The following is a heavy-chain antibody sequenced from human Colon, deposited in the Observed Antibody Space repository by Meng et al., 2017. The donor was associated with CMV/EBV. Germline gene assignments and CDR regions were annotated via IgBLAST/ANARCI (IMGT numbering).Heavy chain of an antibody. CDR3: ARDAADSSSPAWFDP. Sequence: GGSLRLSCAASGFTFGDYAMHWFRQPPGKGLEWVSSSSWNSRSIGYADSVKGRFTISRDNSKNTLYLQMNSLRVEDTAVYYCARDAADSSSPAWFDPWGQGTLVTVSS. V-gene: IGHV3-9*01. CDR1: GFTFGDYA. D-gene: IGHD6-13*01. CDR2: SSWNSRSI. J-gene: IGHJ5*02.